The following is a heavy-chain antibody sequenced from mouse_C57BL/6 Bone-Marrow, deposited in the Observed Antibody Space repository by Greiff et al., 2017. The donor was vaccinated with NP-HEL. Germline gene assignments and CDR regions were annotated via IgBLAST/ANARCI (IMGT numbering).Heavy chain of an antibody. D-gene: IGHD2-12*01. CDR1: GYTFTSSW. CDR2: IAPSDRYT. V-gene: IGHV1-50*01. CDR3: ARNYRKMDY. Sequence: QVQLQQPGAELVKPGASVKLSCKASGYTFTSSWMQWVKQRPGQGLEWIGEIAPSDRYTNYNQKFKGKATLTVDTSSSTAYMQLSSLTSEDAAVYYCARNYRKMDYWGQGTSVTVSS. J-gene: IGHJ4*01.